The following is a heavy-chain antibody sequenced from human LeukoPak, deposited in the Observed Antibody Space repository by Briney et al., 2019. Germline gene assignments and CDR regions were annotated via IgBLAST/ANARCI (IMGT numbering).Heavy chain of an antibody. CDR3: ARWRLRYFDWLSPGAFDI. Sequence: GRSLRLSCAASGFTFSSYAMSWVRQAPGKGLEWVSAISGSGGSTYYADSVKGRFTISRDNSKNTLYLQMNSLRAEDTAVYYCARWRLRYFDWLSPGAFDIWGQGTMVTVSS. D-gene: IGHD3-9*01. V-gene: IGHV3-23*01. CDR2: ISGSGGST. CDR1: GFTFSSYA. J-gene: IGHJ3*02.